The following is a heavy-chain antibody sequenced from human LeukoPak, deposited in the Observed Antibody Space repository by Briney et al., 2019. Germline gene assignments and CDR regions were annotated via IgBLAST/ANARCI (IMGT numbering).Heavy chain of an antibody. Sequence: SQTLSLTCAISGDSVSSNSAVWNWIRQSPSRGLEWLGRTYYRSKWYDDYAVSVKSRITINPDTSKNQFSLQLNSVTPEDTAVYYCARWAGDAFDIWGQGTMVTVSS. CDR1: GDSVSSNSAV. D-gene: IGHD6-19*01. J-gene: IGHJ3*02. CDR3: ARWAGDAFDI. V-gene: IGHV6-1*01. CDR2: TYYRSKWYD.